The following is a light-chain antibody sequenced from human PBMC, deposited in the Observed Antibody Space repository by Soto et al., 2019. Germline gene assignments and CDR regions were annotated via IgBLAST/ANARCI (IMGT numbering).Light chain of an antibody. J-gene: IGKJ4*01. CDR3: QQYATSPLT. CDR2: GAS. V-gene: IGKV3-20*01. Sequence: EIVLTQSPGTLSLSPGERATLSCRASQSVISNYLAWYQQKPGLAPRLLIYGASSRATGIPDRFSGSGSGTDFTLTISRLEPEDFALYYCQQYATSPLTFGGGTKVDIK. CDR1: QSVISNY.